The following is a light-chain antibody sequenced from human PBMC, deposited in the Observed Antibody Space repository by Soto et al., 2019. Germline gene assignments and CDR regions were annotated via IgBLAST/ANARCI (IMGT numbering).Light chain of an antibody. CDR3: MQGTHWPFT. V-gene: IGKV2-30*02. Sequence: DVVMTQSPLSLPVTLGQPASISCRSSQSLVHSDGDTYLNWFQQRPGQSPRRLIYKVSKRDSGVPDRFSGSGSGSGTDFTLKISRLEAEDVGVYYCMQGTHWPFTFGGGTKVEIK. CDR2: KVS. J-gene: IGKJ4*01. CDR1: QSLVHSDGDTY.